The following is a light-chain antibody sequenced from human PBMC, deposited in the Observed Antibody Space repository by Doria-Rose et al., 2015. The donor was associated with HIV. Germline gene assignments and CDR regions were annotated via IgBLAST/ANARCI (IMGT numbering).Light chain of an antibody. CDR3: HQYGTSWT. CDR2: DGS. Sequence: FTQSPGTLSLSPGERATLSCRASQSFSSTYLAWYQQKPGQAPSLLTYDGSTRATGIPDRFSASGSGTDFTLTINRLEPEDFALYYCHQYGTSWTFGQGTKVEI. V-gene: IGKV3-20*01. CDR1: QSFSSTY. J-gene: IGKJ1*01.